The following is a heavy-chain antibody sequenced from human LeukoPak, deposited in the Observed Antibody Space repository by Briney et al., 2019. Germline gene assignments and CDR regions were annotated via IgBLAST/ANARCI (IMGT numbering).Heavy chain of an antibody. Sequence: SETLSLTCTVSGGSISSYYWSWIRQPAGKGLEWIGRVYTSEDAKYNPSLESRVSMSLDTSKNQFSLKLSSVTAADTAVYYCAKDIPMKYCSSTSCYEDWGQGTLVTVSS. CDR1: GGSISSYY. CDR3: AKDIPMKYCSSTSCYED. CDR2: VYTSEDA. D-gene: IGHD2-2*01. V-gene: IGHV4-4*07. J-gene: IGHJ4*02.